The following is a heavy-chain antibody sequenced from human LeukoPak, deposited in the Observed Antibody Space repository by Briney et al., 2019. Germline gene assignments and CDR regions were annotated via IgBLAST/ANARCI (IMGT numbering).Heavy chain of an antibody. J-gene: IGHJ4*02. CDR2: MNPNSGNT. CDR3: ARGLGDSSGYYPPEEY. Sequence: GASVKVSCKASGYTFTGYYMHWVRQAPGQGLEWMGWMNPNSGNTGYAQKFQGRVTMTRNTSISTAYMELSSLRSEDTAVYYCARGLGDSSGYYPPEEYWGQGTLVTVSS. CDR1: GYTFTGYY. D-gene: IGHD3-22*01. V-gene: IGHV1-8*02.